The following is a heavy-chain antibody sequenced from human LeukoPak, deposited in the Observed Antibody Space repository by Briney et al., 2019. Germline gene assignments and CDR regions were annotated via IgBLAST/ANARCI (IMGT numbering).Heavy chain of an antibody. J-gene: IGHJ4*02. CDR3: AKESSSWDTTQKHFDY. CDR1: GFTFSSYG. Sequence: PGGSLRLSCAASGFTFSSYGMHWVRQAPGKGLEWVAVISYDGSNKYYADSVKGRFTISRDNSKNTLYLQMNSLRAEDTAVYYCAKESSSWDTTQKHFDYWGQGTLVTVSS. V-gene: IGHV3-30*18. D-gene: IGHD6-13*01. CDR2: ISYDGSNK.